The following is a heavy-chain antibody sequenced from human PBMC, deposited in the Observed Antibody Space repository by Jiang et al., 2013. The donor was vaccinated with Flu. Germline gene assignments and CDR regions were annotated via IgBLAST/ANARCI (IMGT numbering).Heavy chain of an antibody. V-gene: IGHV1-46*01. D-gene: IGHD2-8*01. CDR1: GYTFTNYY. Sequence: YGAEVKKPGASVKVSCKASGYTFTNYYIHWVRQAPGQGLEWMGTINPNGGSTRYAQKFQGRVTMTRDTSTNTVYMELSSLRSEDTAVYYCRERGACCTNGARPLLRMDVVGPRDHGHRLL. J-gene: IGHJ6*02. CDR2: INPNGGST. CDR3: RERGACCTNGARPLLRMDV.